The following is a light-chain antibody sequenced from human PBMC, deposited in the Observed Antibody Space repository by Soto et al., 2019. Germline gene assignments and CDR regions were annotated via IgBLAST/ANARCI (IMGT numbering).Light chain of an antibody. CDR2: GAS. CDR3: QQYGSSPRT. J-gene: IGKJ1*01. Sequence: PGERATLSCRASQSVTSNSLAWYRQRPGQAPRLLIYGASTRATGIPDRFSGSGSGTDFTLTISRLEPEDFAVYFCQQYGSSPRTFGQGTKVDIK. CDR1: QSVTSNS. V-gene: IGKV3-20*01.